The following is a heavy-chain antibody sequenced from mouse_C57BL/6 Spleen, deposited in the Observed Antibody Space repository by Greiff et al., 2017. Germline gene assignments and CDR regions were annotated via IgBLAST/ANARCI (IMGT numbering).Heavy chain of an antibody. D-gene: IGHD1-1*01. CDR3: TAYYYGSSYTYYAMDY. Sequence: EVKLMESGAELVRPGASVKLSCTASGFNIKDYYMHWVKQRPEQGLEWIGRIDPEDGDTEYAPKFQGKATMTADTSSNTAYLQLSSLTSEDTAVYYCTAYYYGSSYTYYAMDYWGQGTSVTVSS. J-gene: IGHJ4*01. CDR2: IDPEDGDT. V-gene: IGHV14-1*01. CDR1: GFNIKDYY.